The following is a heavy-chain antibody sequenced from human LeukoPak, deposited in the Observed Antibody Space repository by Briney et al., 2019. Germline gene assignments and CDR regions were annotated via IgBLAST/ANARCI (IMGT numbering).Heavy chain of an antibody. CDR1: GGSISSGDYY. Sequence: SETLSLTCTVSGGSISSGDYYWSWIRRPPGKGLEWIGYIYYSGSTYYNPSLKSRVTISVDTSKNQFSLKLSSVTAADTAVYYCARATRDQLLYNEYFHHWGQGTLVTVSS. CDR3: ARATRDQLLYNEYFHH. CDR2: IYYSGST. D-gene: IGHD2-2*02. V-gene: IGHV4-30-4*08. J-gene: IGHJ1*01.